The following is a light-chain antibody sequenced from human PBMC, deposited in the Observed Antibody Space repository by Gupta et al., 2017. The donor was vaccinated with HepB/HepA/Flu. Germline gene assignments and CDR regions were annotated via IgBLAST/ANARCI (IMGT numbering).Light chain of an antibody. V-gene: IGKV1-39*01. Sequence: DIQMTQSPSSLSAAVGDRVTITCRASQNINNYLNWYHQNPGEVPKLLIYAASSLQSGVPSRFSGSGSGTDFTLTITDLQPEDFGSFFCQQSYVTPRTFGQGTKVEIK. J-gene: IGKJ1*01. CDR1: QNINNY. CDR3: QQSYVTPRT. CDR2: AAS.